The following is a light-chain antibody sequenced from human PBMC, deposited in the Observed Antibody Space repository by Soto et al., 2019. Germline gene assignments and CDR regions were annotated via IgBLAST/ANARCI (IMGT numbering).Light chain of an antibody. Sequence: QPVLTQPPSASGTPGQRITISCSGSSSNIGDNPVNWYQQLPGAAPKLLIYINDQRPSGVPDRFSGSKSGTSASLAISGLQPEDEADYYCAAWDDSLGAYVFGTGTKLTVL. CDR3: AAWDDSLGAYV. CDR1: SSNIGDNP. J-gene: IGLJ1*01. CDR2: IND. V-gene: IGLV1-44*01.